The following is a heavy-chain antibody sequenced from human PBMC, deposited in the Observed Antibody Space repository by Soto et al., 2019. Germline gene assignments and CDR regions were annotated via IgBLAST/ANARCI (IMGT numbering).Heavy chain of an antibody. J-gene: IGHJ5*02. V-gene: IGHV2-5*02. CDR2: IYWDDDK. Sequence: SGPTLVNPTQTLTLTCTFSGFSLSTSGVGVGWIRQPPGKALEWLALIYWDDDKRYSPSLKSRLTITKDTSKNQVVLTMTNMDPVDTATYYCAHSFSNYYAPSNWFDPWGQGTLVTVSS. CDR1: GFSLSTSGVG. CDR3: AHSFSNYYAPSNWFDP. D-gene: IGHD3-10*01.